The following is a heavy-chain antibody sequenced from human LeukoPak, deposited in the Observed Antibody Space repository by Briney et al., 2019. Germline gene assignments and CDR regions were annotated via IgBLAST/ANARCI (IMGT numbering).Heavy chain of an antibody. CDR2: TYSGGST. Sequence: GGSLRLSCAASGFTVSSNYMSWVRQAPGKGLEWVSVTYSGGSTYYTDSVKGRFTISRDNSKNTLYLQMNSLRAEDTAVYYCATDMTTDAFDIWGQGTMVTVSS. CDR1: GFTVSSNY. V-gene: IGHV3-53*01. CDR3: ATDMTTDAFDI. D-gene: IGHD1-1*01. J-gene: IGHJ3*02.